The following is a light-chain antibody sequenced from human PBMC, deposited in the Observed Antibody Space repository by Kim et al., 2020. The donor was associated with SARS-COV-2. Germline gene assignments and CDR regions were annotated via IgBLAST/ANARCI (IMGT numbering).Light chain of an antibody. Sequence: ASVGDIVTITCRASQSISSCLAWYQQKPGKAPKLLIYDASSLESGVPSRFSGSGSGTEFTLTISSLQPDDFATYYCQQYNSYPVTFGQGTKVDIK. CDR2: DAS. CDR1: QSISSC. CDR3: QQYNSYPVT. V-gene: IGKV1-5*01. J-gene: IGKJ1*01.